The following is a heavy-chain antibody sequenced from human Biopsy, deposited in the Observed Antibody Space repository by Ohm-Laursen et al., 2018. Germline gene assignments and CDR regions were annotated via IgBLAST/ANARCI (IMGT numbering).Heavy chain of an antibody. CDR2: TIPSSGKT. J-gene: IGHJ5*02. CDR3: ARGYSRRVSIFEASIYWFDT. CDR1: GYSFSTYD. V-gene: IGHV1-8*01. Sequence: ASVKVSCKASGYSFSTYDVNWVRQARGQGLEWMGWTIPSSGKTGYAQRFQGRVTLTMNTSISTAYMELSGLRSEDTAVYFCARGYSRRVSIFEASIYWFDTWGQGTLVTVSS. D-gene: IGHD6-6*01.